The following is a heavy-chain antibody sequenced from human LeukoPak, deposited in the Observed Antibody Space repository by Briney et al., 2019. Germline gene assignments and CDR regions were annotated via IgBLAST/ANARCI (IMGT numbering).Heavy chain of an antibody. Sequence: VKVSCKASGGTFSSYAISWVRQAPGQGLEWMGGIIPIFGTANYAQKFQGRVTITADESTSTAYMELSSLRSEDTAVYYCASMAKQYCSSTSCSGGYWGQGTLVTVSS. V-gene: IGHV1-69*13. D-gene: IGHD2-2*01. J-gene: IGHJ4*02. CDR3: ASMAKQYCSSTSCSGGY. CDR2: IIPIFGTA. CDR1: GGTFSSYA.